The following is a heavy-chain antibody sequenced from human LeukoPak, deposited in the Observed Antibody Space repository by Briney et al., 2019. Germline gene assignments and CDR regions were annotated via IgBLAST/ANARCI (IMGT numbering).Heavy chain of an antibody. CDR3: AREVGYCSSTSCRGYYFDY. CDR1: GYTFTSYG. Sequence: ASVKVSCKASGYTFTSYGISWVPQAPGHGLEGMGWISAYNGNTNYAQKLQGRVTMTTDTSTSTAYMELRSLRSDDTAVYYCAREVGYCSSTSCRGYYFDYWGQGTLVTVSS. J-gene: IGHJ4*02. V-gene: IGHV1-18*01. CDR2: ISAYNGNT. D-gene: IGHD2-2*01.